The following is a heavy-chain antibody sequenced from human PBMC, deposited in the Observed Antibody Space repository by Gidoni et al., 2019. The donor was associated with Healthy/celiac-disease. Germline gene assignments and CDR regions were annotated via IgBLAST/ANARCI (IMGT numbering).Heavy chain of an antibody. D-gene: IGHD5-18*01. CDR1: GGTFSSYA. V-gene: IGHV1-69*04. Sequence: QVQLVQSGAEVKKPGSSVKVSCKASGGTFSSYAISWVRQAPGQGLEWMGRIIPILGIANYAQKFQGRVTITADKSTSTAYMELSSLRSEDTAVYYCARDEGYSDGHFDYWGQGTLVTVSS. CDR3: ARDEGYSDGHFDY. J-gene: IGHJ4*02. CDR2: IIPILGIA.